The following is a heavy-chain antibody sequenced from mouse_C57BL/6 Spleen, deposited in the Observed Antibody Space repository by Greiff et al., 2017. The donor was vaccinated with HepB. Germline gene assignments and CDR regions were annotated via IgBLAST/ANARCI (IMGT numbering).Heavy chain of an antibody. Sequence: EVKVVESGGGLVQPGGSLKLSCAASGFTFSDYGMAWVRQAPRRGPEWVAFISNLAYSIYYADTVTGRFTISRENAKNTLYLEMSSLRSEDTAMYYCARQYYYGSSWYFDVWGTGTTVTVSS. J-gene: IGHJ1*03. CDR3: ARQYYYGSSWYFDV. V-gene: IGHV5-15*01. D-gene: IGHD1-1*01. CDR2: ISNLAYSI. CDR1: GFTFSDYG.